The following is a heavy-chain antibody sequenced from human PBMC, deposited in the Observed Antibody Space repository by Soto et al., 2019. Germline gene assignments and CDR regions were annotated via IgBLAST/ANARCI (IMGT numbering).Heavy chain of an antibody. V-gene: IGHV4-59*01. J-gene: IGHJ4*02. CDR2: IYYSGST. CDR3: ARGPGYSSSWYDY. CDR1: GGSISSYY. D-gene: IGHD6-13*01. Sequence: SETLSLTCTVSGGSISSYYWSWIRQPPGKGLEWIGYIYYSGSTNYNPSLKSRVTISVDTSKNQFSLKLSSVTATDTAVYYCARGPGYSSSWYDYWGQGTLVTVSS.